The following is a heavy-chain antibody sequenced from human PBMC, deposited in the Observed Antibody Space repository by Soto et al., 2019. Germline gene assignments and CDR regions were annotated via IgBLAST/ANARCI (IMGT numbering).Heavy chain of an antibody. J-gene: IGHJ4*02. CDR3: ARAGGERIAARRNREEYYFDY. Sequence: GGSLRLSCAASGFTFSSYGMHWVRQAPGKGLEWVAVIWYDGSNKYYADSVKGRFTISRDNSKNTLYLQMNSLRAEDTAVYYCARAGGERIAARRNREEYYFDYWGQGTLVTVSS. V-gene: IGHV3-33*01. CDR2: IWYDGSNK. D-gene: IGHD6-6*01. CDR1: GFTFSSYG.